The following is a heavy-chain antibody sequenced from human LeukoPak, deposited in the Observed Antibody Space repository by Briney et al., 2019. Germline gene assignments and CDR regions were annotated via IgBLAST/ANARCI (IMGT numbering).Heavy chain of an antibody. CDR3: ARDGDGYNYGFDY. CDR2: IYHSGST. V-gene: IGHV4-30-2*01. D-gene: IGHD5-24*01. CDR1: GGSISSGGYY. Sequence: SQTLSLTCAVSGGSISSGGYYWSWIRQPPGKGLEWIGYIYHSGSTYYNPSLKSRVTISVDRSKNQFSLKLSSVTAADTAVYYCARDGDGYNYGFDYWGQGTLVTVSS. J-gene: IGHJ4*02.